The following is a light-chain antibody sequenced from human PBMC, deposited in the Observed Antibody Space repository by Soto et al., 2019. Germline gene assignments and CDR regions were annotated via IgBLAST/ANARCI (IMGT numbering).Light chain of an antibody. CDR1: SGDVGGYNY. CDR2: DVS. J-gene: IGLJ1*01. Sequence: QSVLTQPVSVSGSPGQSITISCTGTSGDVGGYNYVSWYQQHPGKAPKLMIYDVSNRPSGVSNRFSGSKSGNTASLTISGLQAEDEADYYYNSYTSSSTYVFGTGTKVTVL. CDR3: NSYTSSSTYV. V-gene: IGLV2-14*03.